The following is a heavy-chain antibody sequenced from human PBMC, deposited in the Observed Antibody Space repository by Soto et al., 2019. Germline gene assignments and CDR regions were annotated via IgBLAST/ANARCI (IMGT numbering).Heavy chain of an antibody. CDR1: GYTFTSYG. Sequence: QVHLVQSGAEVKKPGASVKVSCKASGYTFTSYGITWVRQAPGQGLEWMGWISAHNGNTDYAQKRQGKVIVARDTSTSTAYMEPRGLRSDDAAVYYCARGRYGDYWGQGALVTVSS. J-gene: IGHJ4*02. CDR3: ARGRYGDY. CDR2: ISAHNGNT. V-gene: IGHV1-18*01. D-gene: IGHD1-1*01.